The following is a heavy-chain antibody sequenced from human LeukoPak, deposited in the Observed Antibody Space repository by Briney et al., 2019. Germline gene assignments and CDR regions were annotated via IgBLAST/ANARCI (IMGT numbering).Heavy chain of an antibody. CDR2: ISAYNGNT. CDR1: GYTFTSYG. D-gene: IGHD3-22*01. Sequence: ASVKVSCKASGYTFTSYGISWVRQAPGQGLEWMGWISAYNGNTNYAQKLQGRVTMTTDTSTSTAYMELRSLRSDDTAVYYCARDTYHYDSSGYYSVEGNYFDYWGQGTLVTVSS. CDR3: ARDTYHYDSSGYYSVEGNYFDY. V-gene: IGHV1-18*01. J-gene: IGHJ4*02.